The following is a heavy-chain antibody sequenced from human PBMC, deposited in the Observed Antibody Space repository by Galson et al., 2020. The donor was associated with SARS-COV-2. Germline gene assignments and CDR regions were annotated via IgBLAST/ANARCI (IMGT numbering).Heavy chain of an antibody. Sequence: ETSETLSLTCTVSGGSISSTSYYWGWIRQPPGKGLEWIGSMYYSGYTHYNPSLKSRVTISVDTSKNQFSLKVSSVTAADTAVYYCVRPGREGYNNFNWYFDLWGRGILVSVSS. J-gene: IGHJ2*01. V-gene: IGHV4-39*01. CDR3: VRPGREGYNNFNWYFDL. CDR1: GGSISSTSYY. D-gene: IGHD1-1*01. CDR2: MYYSGYT.